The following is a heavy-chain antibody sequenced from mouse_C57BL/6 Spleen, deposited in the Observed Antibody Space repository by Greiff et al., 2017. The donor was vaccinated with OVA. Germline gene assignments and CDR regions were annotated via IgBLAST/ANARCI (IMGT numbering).Heavy chain of an antibody. Sequence: VQLQQSGAELVKPGASVKISCKASGYAFSSYWMNWVKQRPGKGLEWIGQIYPGDGDTNYNGKFKGKATLTADKSSSTAYMQLSSLTSEDSAVYFCARGVTTVVAADCYFDVWGTGTTVTVSS. CDR1: GYAFSSYW. V-gene: IGHV1-80*01. CDR2: IYPGDGDT. J-gene: IGHJ1*03. D-gene: IGHD1-1*01. CDR3: ARGVTTVVAADCYFDV.